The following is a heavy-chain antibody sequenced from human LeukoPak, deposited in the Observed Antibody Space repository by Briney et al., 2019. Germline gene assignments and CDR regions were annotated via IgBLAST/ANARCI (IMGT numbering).Heavy chain of an antibody. D-gene: IGHD4-17*01. CDR2: INPKSGAT. CDR3: ARDPPTVTTLVFDY. V-gene: IGHV1-2*02. J-gene: IGHJ4*02. CDR1: GGTFSSYA. Sequence: ASVKVSCKASGGTFSSYAISWVRQAPGQGLEWMGWINPKSGATNYAQKFQGRVTMTRDTSISTAYMELSTLRSDDTAVYYCARDPPTVTTLVFDYWGQGTLVTVSS.